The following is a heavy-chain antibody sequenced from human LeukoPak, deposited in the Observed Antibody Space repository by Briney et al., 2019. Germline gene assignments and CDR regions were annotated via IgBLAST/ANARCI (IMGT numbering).Heavy chain of an antibody. Sequence: GGSLKLSCAASGFTFSGSAMHWVRQASGKGLEWVGRIRSKANSYATAYAASVKGRFTISRDDSKNTAYLQMNSLKTEDTAVYYRQLERLSHIDYWGQGTLVTVSS. V-gene: IGHV3-73*01. CDR2: IRSKANSYAT. D-gene: IGHD1-1*01. J-gene: IGHJ4*02. CDR1: GFTFSGSA. CDR3: QLERLSHIDY.